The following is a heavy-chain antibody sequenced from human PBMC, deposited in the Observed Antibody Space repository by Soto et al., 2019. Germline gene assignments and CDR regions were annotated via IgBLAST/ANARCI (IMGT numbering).Heavy chain of an antibody. CDR2: ISGGGSIT. D-gene: IGHD6-13*01. J-gene: IGHJ4*02. CDR1: GFTFTNYA. V-gene: IGHV3-23*01. CDR3: AKTIRGGYSSSWYYFDY. Sequence: EVQLLESGGDLVQPGGSLRLSCAASGFTFTNYAMTWVRQAPGKGLEWVSTISGGGSITYYADSLKGRFTISRDNSKNTLYLQINSRRAEDKAVYYCAKTIRGGYSSSWYYFDYWGQGTLVTVSS.